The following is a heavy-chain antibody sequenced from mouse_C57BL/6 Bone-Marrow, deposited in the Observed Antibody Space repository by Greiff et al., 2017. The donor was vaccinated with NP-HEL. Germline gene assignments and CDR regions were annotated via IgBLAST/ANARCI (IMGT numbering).Heavy chain of an antibody. CDR2: IDPSAGYT. J-gene: IGHJ1*03. V-gene: IGHV1-59*01. CDR3: ARWEGYGYWYFDV. CDR1: GYTFTSYW. D-gene: IGHD2-2*01. Sequence: VQLQQPGAELVRPGTSVKLSCKASGYTFTSYWMPWVKQRPGQGLEWIGVIDPSAGYTNYNQKFKGKATLTVDPSSSTAYMQLSSLTSEDSAVYYCARWEGYGYWYFDVWGTGTTVTVSS.